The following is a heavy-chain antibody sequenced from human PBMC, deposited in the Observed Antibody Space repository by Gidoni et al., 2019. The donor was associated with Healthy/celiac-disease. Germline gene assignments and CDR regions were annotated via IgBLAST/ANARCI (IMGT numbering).Heavy chain of an antibody. Sequence: EVQLVESGGGLVQPGGSLRLSCAASGFPFSSYAMHWVRQAPGKGLEYVSAISSNGGSTYYANSVKGRFTISRDNSKNTLYLQMGSLRAEDMAVYYCARDREDGYTLFDYWGQGTLVTVSS. V-gene: IGHV3-64*01. CDR2: ISSNGGST. CDR3: ARDREDGYTLFDY. CDR1: GFPFSSYA. J-gene: IGHJ4*02. D-gene: IGHD5-12*01.